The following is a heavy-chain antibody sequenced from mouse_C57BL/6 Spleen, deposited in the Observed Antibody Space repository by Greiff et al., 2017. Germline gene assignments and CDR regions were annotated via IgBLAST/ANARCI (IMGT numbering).Heavy chain of an antibody. CDR3: ARCYCSSVDWYFGV. CDR2: INPSSGYT. V-gene: IGHV1-4*01. D-gene: IGHD1-1*01. CDR1: GYTFTSYT. J-gene: IGHJ1*03. Sequence: QVQLQQSGAELARPGASVKMSCKASGYTFTSYTMHWVKQRPGQGLEWIGYINPSSGYTKYNQKFKDKATLTADKSSSTAYMQLSSLTSEDSAVDYCARCYCSSVDWYFGVWGTGTTVTVAS.